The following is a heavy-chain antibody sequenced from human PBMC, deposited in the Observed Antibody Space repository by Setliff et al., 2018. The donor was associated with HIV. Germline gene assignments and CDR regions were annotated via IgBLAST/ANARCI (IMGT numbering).Heavy chain of an antibody. D-gene: IGHD3-22*01. CDR1: GGSFTNYF. CDR3: AREDTTGYYSLSAFDI. J-gene: IGHJ3*02. CDR2: INHSGRT. Sequence: KTSETLSLTCAVYGGSFTNYFWSWIRQSPGKGLEWIGEINHSGRTKYNPSLKSRVTMSVDMSKNQFSLKLKSVTAADTAVYYCAREDTTGYYSLSAFDIWGQGTLVTVSS. V-gene: IGHV4-34*01.